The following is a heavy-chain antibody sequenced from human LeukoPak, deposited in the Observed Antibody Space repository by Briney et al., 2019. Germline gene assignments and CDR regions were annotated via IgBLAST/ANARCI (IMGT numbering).Heavy chain of an antibody. D-gene: IGHD3-22*01. V-gene: IGHV1-2*02. J-gene: IGHJ2*01. CDR2: INPNSGGT. CDR3: ARGSYYYDTGGYYNWYFDL. CDR1: GYTFTDYY. Sequence: ASVKVSCKASGYTFTDYYMHWVRQAPGQGLEWMGCINPNSGGTNYAQKFEGRVTMTRDTSISTAYMELSRLRSDDTAVYYCARGSYYYDTGGYYNWYFDLWGRGTLVTVSS.